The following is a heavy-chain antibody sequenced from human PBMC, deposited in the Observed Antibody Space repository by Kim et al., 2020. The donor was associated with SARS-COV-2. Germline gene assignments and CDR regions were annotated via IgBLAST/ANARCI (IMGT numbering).Heavy chain of an antibody. D-gene: IGHD2-2*01. Sequence: PALKSRVAMSVDTSKNQFALKLSSVTATDTAVYYCARPLIIPAAPSNAFDIWGRGTVVTVSS. J-gene: IGHJ3*02. CDR3: ARPLIIPAAPSNAFDI. V-gene: IGHV4-39*01.